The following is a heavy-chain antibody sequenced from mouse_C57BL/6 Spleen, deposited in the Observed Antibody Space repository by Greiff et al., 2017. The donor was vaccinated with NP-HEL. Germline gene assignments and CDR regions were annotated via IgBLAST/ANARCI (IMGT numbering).Heavy chain of an antibody. CDR1: GYSFTGYY. CDR3: ARRGGYDGFAY. D-gene: IGHD2-2*01. J-gene: IGHJ3*01. V-gene: IGHV1-42*01. CDR2: INPSTGGT. Sequence: VQLKQSGPELVKPGASVKISCKASGYSFTGYYMNWVKQSPEKSLEWIGEINPSTGGTTYNQKFKAKATLTVDKSSSTAYMQLKSLTSEDSAVYYCARRGGYDGFAYWGQGTLVTVSA.